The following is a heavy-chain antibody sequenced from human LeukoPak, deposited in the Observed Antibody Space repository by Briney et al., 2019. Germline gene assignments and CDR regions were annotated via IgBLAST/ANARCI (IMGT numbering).Heavy chain of an antibody. V-gene: IGHV3-23*01. J-gene: IGHJ6*02. D-gene: IGHD4-17*01. Sequence: GGSLRLSCAASGFTFSSYAMSWVRQAPGKGLEWVSAISGSGGSTYYADSVKGRFTISRDNSKSTLYLQMNSLRAEDTAVYYCAKGVGETYYYYYGMDVWGQGTTVTVSS. CDR1: GFTFSSYA. CDR3: AKGVGETYYYYYGMDV. CDR2: ISGSGGST.